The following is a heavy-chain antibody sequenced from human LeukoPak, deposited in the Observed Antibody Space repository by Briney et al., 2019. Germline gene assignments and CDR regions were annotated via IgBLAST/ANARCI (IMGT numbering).Heavy chain of an antibody. D-gene: IGHD4-17*01. J-gene: IGHJ4*02. Sequence: QAGGSLRLSCAASGFTFGSYGMHWVRQAPGKGLEWVSYISSSSSTIYYADSVKGRFTISRDNAKNSLYLQMNSLRAEDTAVYYCARDDYGGIDYWGQGTLVTVSS. CDR3: ARDDYGGIDY. CDR1: GFTFGSYG. CDR2: ISSSSSTI. V-gene: IGHV3-48*01.